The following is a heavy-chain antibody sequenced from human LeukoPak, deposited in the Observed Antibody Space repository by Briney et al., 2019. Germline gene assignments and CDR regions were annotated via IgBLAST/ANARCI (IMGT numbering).Heavy chain of an antibody. D-gene: IGHD4-17*01. V-gene: IGHV3-7*01. CDR3: GALYGGFDP. CDR1: GFTLSSYA. CDR2: IKEDGSDK. Sequence: GGSLRLSCAASGFTLSSYAMSWVRQAPGKGLEWVANIKEDGSDKYYVESVKGRFTISRDNVKNSLYLQMNSLRVEDTAVYYCGALYGGFDPWGQGTLVTVSS. J-gene: IGHJ5*02.